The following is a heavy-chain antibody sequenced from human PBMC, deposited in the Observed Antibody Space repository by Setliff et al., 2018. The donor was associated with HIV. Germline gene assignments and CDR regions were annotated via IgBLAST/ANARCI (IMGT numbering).Heavy chain of an antibody. CDR3: ARGYPVSYYYYMAV. J-gene: IGHJ6*03. D-gene: IGHD3-16*02. CDR1: GGSISTSRYY. CDR2: IYYSGST. V-gene: IGHV4-31*03. Sequence: PSETLSLTCTVSGGSISTSRYYWGWIRQPTGKDLEWIGYIYYSGSTYYNPSLKSRVTISVDTSKNQFTLKLSSVTAADTAVYYCARGYPVSYYYYMAVWGKGTTVTVSS.